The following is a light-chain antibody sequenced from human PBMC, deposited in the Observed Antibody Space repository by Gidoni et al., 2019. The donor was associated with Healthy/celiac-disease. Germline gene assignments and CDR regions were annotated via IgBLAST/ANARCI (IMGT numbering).Light chain of an antibody. CDR3: QQSFSTSWT. CDR1: QSVSSY. J-gene: IGKJ1*01. CDR2: AAS. V-gene: IGKV1-39*01. Sequence: DIQMTQSPSSLSASVGDRVTITCRASQSVSSYLNWYQQKLGKAPKLLIYAASSLHSGVPSRFSGSGSGTDFTLTISSLQPEDFATYYCQQSFSTSWTFXXXTKVEVK.